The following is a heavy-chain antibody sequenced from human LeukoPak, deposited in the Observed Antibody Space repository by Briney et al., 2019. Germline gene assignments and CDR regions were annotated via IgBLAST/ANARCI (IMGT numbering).Heavy chain of an antibody. CDR1: GFTFSRHW. D-gene: IGHD3-10*01. CDR2: ISGDGTTT. J-gene: IGHJ4*02. V-gene: IGHV3-74*01. Sequence: PGGSLRLSCGASGFTFSRHWMHWVRQDAGRGLVWVSRISGDGTTTTYADSVKGRFTISRDNAKNTVFLQMNSLSTEDTAVYYCARGGSPFYWGQGSLVTVSP. CDR3: ARGGSPFY.